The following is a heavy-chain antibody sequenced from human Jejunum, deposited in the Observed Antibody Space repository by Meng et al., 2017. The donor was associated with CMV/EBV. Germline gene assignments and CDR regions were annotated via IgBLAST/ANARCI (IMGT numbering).Heavy chain of an antibody. CDR2: INSAGSNT. J-gene: IGHJ6*02. CDR3: ARATYDYGSGTNYYYYGMDV. CDR1: YW. D-gene: IGHD3-10*01. Sequence: YWMDWVRQAPGTGLVWVSLINSAGSNTSYADSVKGRFTISRDNAKNTLYLQMSSLRAEDTAVYYCARATYDYGSGTNYYYYGMDVWGQGTTVTVSS. V-gene: IGHV3-74*01.